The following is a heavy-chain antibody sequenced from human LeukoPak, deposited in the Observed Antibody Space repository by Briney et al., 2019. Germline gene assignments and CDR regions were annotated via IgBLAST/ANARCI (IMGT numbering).Heavy chain of an antibody. CDR1: GFSFNNAW. Sequence: GGSLRLSCAASGFSFNNAWMNWVRQAPGKGLEWVGRIKSKTDGGTTDYAAPVKGRFSISRDDSKNTLSLQMNSLKTEDTAVYYCTTGGSVIMIREVITLFDYWGQGTLVTVSS. CDR3: TTGGSVIMIREVITLFDY. J-gene: IGHJ4*02. CDR2: IKSKTDGGTT. D-gene: IGHD3-10*01. V-gene: IGHV3-15*01.